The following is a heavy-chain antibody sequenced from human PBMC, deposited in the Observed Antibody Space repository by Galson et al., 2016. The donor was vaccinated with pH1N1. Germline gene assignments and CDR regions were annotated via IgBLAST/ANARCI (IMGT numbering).Heavy chain of an antibody. CDR1: GFTFSSYE. V-gene: IGHV3-48*03. J-gene: IGHJ4*02. CDR2: IRSSGITI. Sequence: SLRLSCAASGFTFSSYEMHWVRQAPGKGLEWISYIRSSGITIYYADSVKGRFTMSRDNAKNSLYLQMNSLRAEDTALYYCAKVVGYLSGPFDYWGQGTLVTVSS. CDR3: AKVVGYLSGPFDY. D-gene: IGHD5-12*01.